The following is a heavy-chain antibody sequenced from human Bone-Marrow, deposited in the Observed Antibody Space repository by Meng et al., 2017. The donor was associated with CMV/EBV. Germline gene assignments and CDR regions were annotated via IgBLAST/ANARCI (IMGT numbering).Heavy chain of an antibody. J-gene: IGHJ5*02. CDR3: ARFMYDILTARKEYNWFDP. V-gene: IGHV4-34*01. CDR1: GGSFSGYY. CDR2: INHSGST. D-gene: IGHD3-9*01. Sequence: YGGSFSGYYWSWIRQPPGKGLEWIGEINHSGSTNYNPSLKSRVTISVDTSKNQFSLKLSSVTAADTAVYYCARFMYDILTARKEYNWFDPWGQGTLVTVS.